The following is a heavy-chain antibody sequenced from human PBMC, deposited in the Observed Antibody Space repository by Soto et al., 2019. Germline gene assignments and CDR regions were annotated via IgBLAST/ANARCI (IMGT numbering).Heavy chain of an antibody. J-gene: IGHJ4*02. Sequence: SETLSLTCTVSGHSVSSYSWSCIRQPPGKGLEWIGNVHYNGNTKYNPSLKSRVTMSEDTSKNQFSLKVISVTAADTAVYYCAREGNLGRWLQPLDYWGQGTLVTV. CDR2: VHYNGNT. V-gene: IGHV4-59*02. CDR3: AREGNLGRWLQPLDY. D-gene: IGHD5-12*01. CDR1: GHSVSSYS.